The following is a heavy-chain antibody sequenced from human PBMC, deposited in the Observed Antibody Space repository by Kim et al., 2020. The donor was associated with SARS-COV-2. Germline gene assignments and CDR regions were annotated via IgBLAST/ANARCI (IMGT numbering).Heavy chain of an antibody. D-gene: IGHD5-18*01. CDR1: GFTFSSYG. Sequence: GGSLRLSCAASGFTFSSYGMHWVRQAPGKGLEWVAVIWYDGSNKYYADSVKGRFTISRDNSKNTLYLQMNSLRAEDTAVYYCARGPRIQLWADYYYGMDVWGQGTTVTVSS. J-gene: IGHJ6*02. V-gene: IGHV3-33*01. CDR3: ARGPRIQLWADYYYGMDV. CDR2: IWYDGSNK.